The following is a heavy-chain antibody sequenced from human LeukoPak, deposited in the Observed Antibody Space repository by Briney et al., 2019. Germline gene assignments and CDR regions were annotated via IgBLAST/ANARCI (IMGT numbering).Heavy chain of an antibody. CDR3: ARLSTSYFFDS. Sequence: GGSLRLSCATSGFSFSDHYMDWVRQAPGKGLEWVGRSRIKANSYTSEYAASVKGRFIISRDDSENSLYLQMSSLKTEDTAIYYCARLSTSYFFDSWGQGTLVTVSS. J-gene: IGHJ4*02. D-gene: IGHD2/OR15-2a*01. V-gene: IGHV3-72*01. CDR2: SRIKANSYTS. CDR1: GFSFSDHY.